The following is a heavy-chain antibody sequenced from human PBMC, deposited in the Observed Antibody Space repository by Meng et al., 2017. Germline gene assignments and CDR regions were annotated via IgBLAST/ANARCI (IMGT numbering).Heavy chain of an antibody. J-gene: IGHJ4*02. CDR2: ISSSSSYI. Sequence: GGSLRLSCAASGFTFSSYSMNWVRQAPGKGLEWVSSISSSSSYIYYADSVKGRFNISRDNAKNSLYLQMNSLRAEDTAVYYCARDQVGLGYCSSTSCYEFDYWGQGTLVTVSS. V-gene: IGHV3-21*01. D-gene: IGHD2-2*01. CDR1: GFTFSSYS. CDR3: ARDQVGLGYCSSTSCYEFDY.